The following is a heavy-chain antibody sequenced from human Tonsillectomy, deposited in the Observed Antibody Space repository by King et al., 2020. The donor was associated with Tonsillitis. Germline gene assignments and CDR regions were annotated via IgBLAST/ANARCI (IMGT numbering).Heavy chain of an antibody. J-gene: IGHJ4*02. D-gene: IGHD3-10*01. Sequence: VQLVESGGGLEQPGGSLRLSCAASGFTFSSYAMSWVRQAPGKGLEWVSAISGSGGSTYYTDSVKGRSTISRDNSKNTLYLQMNSLRAEDTAVYYCVNEGVYDSGSYAGYWGQGTLVTVSS. CDR2: ISGSGGST. CDR1: GFTFSSYA. CDR3: VNEGVYDSGSYAGY. V-gene: IGHV3-23*04.